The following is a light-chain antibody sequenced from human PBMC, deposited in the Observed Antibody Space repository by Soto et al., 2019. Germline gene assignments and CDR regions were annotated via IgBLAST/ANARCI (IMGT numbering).Light chain of an antibody. CDR2: DDD. J-gene: IGLJ1*01. CDR1: SSNIGGNS. V-gene: IGLV1-51*01. Sequence: QSVLTQPPSVSAAPGQRVTISCSGSSSNIGGNSVSWYQQLPGTAPKLLIYDDDKRPSGIPDRFSGSKSGTSATLGITGFQTGDEADHYCGSWDSSLSAYVFGTGTKGTV. CDR3: GSWDSSLSAYV.